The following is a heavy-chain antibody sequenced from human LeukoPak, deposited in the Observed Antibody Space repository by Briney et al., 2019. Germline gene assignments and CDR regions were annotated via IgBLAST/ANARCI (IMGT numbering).Heavy chain of an antibody. CDR3: ARGQGVTARRFGLRSYNWFDP. V-gene: IGHV1-8*03. CDR2: MNPNSGNT. J-gene: IGHJ5*02. CDR1: GHTFTSYD. D-gene: IGHD6-6*01. Sequence: ASVKVSCKASGHTFTSYDINWVRQATGQGLEWMGWMNPNSGNTGYAQKFQGRVTITRNTSISTAYMELSSLRSEDTAVYYCARGQGVTARRFGLRSYNWFDPWGQGTLVTVSS.